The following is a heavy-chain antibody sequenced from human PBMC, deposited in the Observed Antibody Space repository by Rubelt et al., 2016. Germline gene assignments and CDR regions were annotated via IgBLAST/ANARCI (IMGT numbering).Heavy chain of an antibody. J-gene: IGHJ4*02. CDR2: GST. Sequence: GSTNYNPSLKSRVTISVDTSKNQFSLKLSSVTAADTAVYYCAREYNWNYPPTYYFDYWGQGTLVTVSS. D-gene: IGHD1-7*01. V-gene: IGHV4-59*01. CDR3: AREYNWNYPPTYYFDY.